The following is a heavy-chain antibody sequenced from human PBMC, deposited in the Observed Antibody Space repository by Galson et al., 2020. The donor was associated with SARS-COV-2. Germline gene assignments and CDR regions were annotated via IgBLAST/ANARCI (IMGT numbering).Heavy chain of an antibody. J-gene: IGHJ5*02. CDR1: GFTFSSYS. CDR3: ARPVLLWFGESNWFDP. Sequence: GGSLRLSCAASGFTFSSYSMNWVRQAPGKGLEWVSYISSSSSTIYYADSVKGRFTISRDNAKNSLYLQMNSLRAEDTAVYYCARPVLLWFGESNWFDPWGQGTLVTVSS. CDR2: ISSSSSTI. D-gene: IGHD3-10*01. V-gene: IGHV3-48*01.